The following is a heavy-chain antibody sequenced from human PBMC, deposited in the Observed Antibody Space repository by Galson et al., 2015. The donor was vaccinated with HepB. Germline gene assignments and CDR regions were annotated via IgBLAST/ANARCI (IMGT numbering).Heavy chain of an antibody. CDR3: AKDSPRRTFTFHS. CDR2: ISGGGGNT. Sequence: SLRLSCAASGFTFSTYAMSWVRQAPGKGLEWVSAISGGGGNTYYTDSVKGRFTISRDNSKNTLYLQMNSLRAEDTAVYYCAKDSPRRTFTFHSWGQGTLVTVSS. CDR1: GFTFSTYA. V-gene: IGHV3-23*01. J-gene: IGHJ4*02.